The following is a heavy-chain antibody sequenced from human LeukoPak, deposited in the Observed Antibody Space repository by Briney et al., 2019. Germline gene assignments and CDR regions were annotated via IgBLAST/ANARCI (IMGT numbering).Heavy chain of an antibody. D-gene: IGHD6-13*01. CDR1: GGSISSSSYY. J-gene: IGHJ3*02. CDR3: AREYSSSSSAFDI. CDR2: IYYSGST. Sequence: KPSETLSLTCTVSGGSISSSSYYGGWIRQPPGKGLEWLGSIYYSGSTYYNPSLKSRVTISVDTSKNQFSLKLSSVTAADTAVYYCAREYSSSSSAFDIWGQGTMVTVSS. V-gene: IGHV4-39*07.